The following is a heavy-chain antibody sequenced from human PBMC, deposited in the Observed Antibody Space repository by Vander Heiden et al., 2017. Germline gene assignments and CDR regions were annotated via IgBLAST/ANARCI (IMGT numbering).Heavy chain of an antibody. Sequence: QVQLVQSGAEVKKPGSSVKVSCKASGGTFRSYAISWVRQAPGQGLEWMGGIIPILGIANDEQKFQGRVTITADKSTSTAYMELSSLRAEDTAVYYCARYSSSWYSHPFDYWGQGTLVTVSS. J-gene: IGHJ4*02. D-gene: IGHD6-13*01. V-gene: IGHV1-69*10. CDR1: GGTFRSYA. CDR3: ARYSSSWYSHPFDY. CDR2: IIPILGIA.